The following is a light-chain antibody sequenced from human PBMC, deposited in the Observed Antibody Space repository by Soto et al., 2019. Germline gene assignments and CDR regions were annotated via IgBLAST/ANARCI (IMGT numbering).Light chain of an antibody. J-gene: IGKJ1*01. V-gene: IGKV1-5*01. CDR2: DAS. Sequence: DIQMTQSPSTLSGSVGERVTISCRASQSVTNWLAWYQQKPGKTPKLLIYDASSLESGVPSRLSGSGSGTEFTLPISSLQPDDFATYYCQQYNTYSWEFGQGTKVDIK. CDR1: QSVTNW. CDR3: QQYNTYSWE.